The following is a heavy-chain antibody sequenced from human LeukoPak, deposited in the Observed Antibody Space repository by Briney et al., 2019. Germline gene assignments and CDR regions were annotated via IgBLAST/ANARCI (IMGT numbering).Heavy chain of an antibody. Sequence: KPSETLSLTCTVSGGSISSSSYYWGWIRQPPGKGLEWIGSIYYSGSTYYNPSLKSRVTISVDTSKNQFSLKLSSVTAADTAVYYCARLRPRNWYFDLWGRGTLVTVSS. J-gene: IGHJ2*01. V-gene: IGHV4-39*01. CDR1: GGSISSSSYY. D-gene: IGHD1-14*01. CDR3: ARLRPRNWYFDL. CDR2: IYYSGST.